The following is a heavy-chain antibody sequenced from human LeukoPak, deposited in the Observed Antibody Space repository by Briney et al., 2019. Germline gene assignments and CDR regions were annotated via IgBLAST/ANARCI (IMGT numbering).Heavy chain of an antibody. D-gene: IGHD4-23*01. CDR2: IYYSGST. Sequence: SETLSLTCTVSGGSISSYYWSWIRQPPGKGLEWIGYIYYSGSTYYNPSLKSRVTISVDTSKNQFSLKLSSVTAADTAVYYCASPGSGGNGWFDPWGQGTLVTVSS. CDR1: GGSISSYY. V-gene: IGHV4-59*08. CDR3: ASPGSGGNGWFDP. J-gene: IGHJ5*02.